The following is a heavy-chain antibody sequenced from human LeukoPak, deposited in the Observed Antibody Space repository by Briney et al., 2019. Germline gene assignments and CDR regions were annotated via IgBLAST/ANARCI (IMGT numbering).Heavy chain of an antibody. J-gene: IGHJ4*02. CDR2: INHSGST. CDR1: GGSFSGYY. D-gene: IGHD6-19*01. CDR3: ARGEYSSGWLFDY. V-gene: IGHV4-34*01. Sequence: SETLSLTCAVYGGSFSGYYWSWIRRPPGKGLEWIGEINHSGSTNYNPSLKSRVTISVDTSKNQFSLKLSSVTAADTAVYYCARGEYSSGWLFDYWGQGTLVTVSS.